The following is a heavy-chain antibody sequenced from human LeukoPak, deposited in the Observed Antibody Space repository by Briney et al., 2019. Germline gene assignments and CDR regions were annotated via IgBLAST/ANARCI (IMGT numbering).Heavy chain of an antibody. J-gene: IGHJ4*02. CDR1: AFTFSSYA. D-gene: IGHD6-13*01. CDR2: IGGSGDST. Sequence: GGSLRLSCAASAFTFSSYAMTWVRQAPGKGLDWVSTIGGSGDSTSYADSVKGRFTISRDSSKNTLFLQMSSLRAEDTAIYYCAKAGGAYSSSWYLYFDYRGQGTLVTVSS. V-gene: IGHV3-23*01. CDR3: AKAGGAYSSSWYLYFDY.